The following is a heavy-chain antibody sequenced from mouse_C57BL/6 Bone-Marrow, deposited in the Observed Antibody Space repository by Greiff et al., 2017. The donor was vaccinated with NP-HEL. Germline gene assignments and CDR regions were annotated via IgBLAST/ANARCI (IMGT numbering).Heavy chain of an antibody. Sequence: VQLKESGPELVKPGASVKISCKASGYSFTGYYMNWVKQSPEKSLEWIGEINPSTGGTTYNQKFKAKATLTVDKSSRTAYMQLKSLTSENSAVYYCARSDDGYPLYYAMDYWGQGTSVTVSS. J-gene: IGHJ4*01. D-gene: IGHD2-3*01. CDR1: GYSFTGYY. V-gene: IGHV1-42*01. CDR2: INPSTGGT. CDR3: ARSDDGYPLYYAMDY.